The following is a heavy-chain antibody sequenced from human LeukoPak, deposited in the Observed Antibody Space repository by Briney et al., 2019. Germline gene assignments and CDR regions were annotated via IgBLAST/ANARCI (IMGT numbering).Heavy chain of an antibody. CDR1: GFTVSSNY. V-gene: IGHV3-66*01. CDR2: IYSGGST. D-gene: IGHD3-22*01. Sequence: GGSLRLSCAASGFTVSSNYMSWVRQAPGKGLEWVSVIYSGGSTYYADSVKGRFTIPRDNSENTLYLQMNSLRAEDTAVYYCARDTRYDSSDWGQGTLVTVSS. CDR3: ARDTRYDSSD. J-gene: IGHJ4*02.